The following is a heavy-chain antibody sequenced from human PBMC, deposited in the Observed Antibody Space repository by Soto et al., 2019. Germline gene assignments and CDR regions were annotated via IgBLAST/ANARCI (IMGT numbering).Heavy chain of an antibody. CDR3: ARGYPDYDSRGYDKCDAFDI. V-gene: IGHV3-21*01. J-gene: IGHJ3*02. D-gene: IGHD3-22*01. CDR2: ISSSSSYI. Sequence: EVQLVESGGGLVKPGGSLRLSCAASGFTFSSYSMNWVRQAPGKGLEWVSSISSSSSYIYYADSVKGRFTISRDNAKNSLYLQMNSLGAEDTAVYYCARGYPDYDSRGYDKCDAFDIWGQGTMVTVSS. CDR1: GFTFSSYS.